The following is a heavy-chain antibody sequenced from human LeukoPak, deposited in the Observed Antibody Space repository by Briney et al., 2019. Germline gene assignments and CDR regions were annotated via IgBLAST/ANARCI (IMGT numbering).Heavy chain of an antibody. Sequence: GGSLRLSCAVSGFTLSNYSMNWVRQAPGKGLEWISYISGSGFTIHYADSVKGRFTISRDNAKNSLYLQMNSLRAEDTAVYYCARDFVNSGYYFDYWGQGTLVTVSS. J-gene: IGHJ4*02. CDR1: GFTLSNYS. V-gene: IGHV3-48*01. CDR3: ARDFVNSGYYFDY. D-gene: IGHD3-22*01. CDR2: ISGSGFTI.